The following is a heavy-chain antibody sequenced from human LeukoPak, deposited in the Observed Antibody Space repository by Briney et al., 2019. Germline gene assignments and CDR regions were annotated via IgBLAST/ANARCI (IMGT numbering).Heavy chain of an antibody. J-gene: IGHJ6*02. Sequence: SVKVSCKASGGTFSSYAISWVRQAPGQGLEWMGGIIPIFGTANYAQKFQGRVTITADESTSTAYMELSSLRSEDTAVYYCARLGYDILTGRDYYYYGMDVWGQGTTVTVSS. V-gene: IGHV1-69*13. CDR2: IIPIFGTA. CDR1: GGTFSSYA. D-gene: IGHD3-9*01. CDR3: ARLGYDILTGRDYYYYGMDV.